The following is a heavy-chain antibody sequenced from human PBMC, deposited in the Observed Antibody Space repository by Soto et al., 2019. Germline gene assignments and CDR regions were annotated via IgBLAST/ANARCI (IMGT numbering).Heavy chain of an antibody. CDR2: VSTNDDRT. CDR3: ARELNTESSAYYSFAF. CDR1: GYIFTAYG. D-gene: IGHD3-22*01. Sequence: SVKVSCKTSGYIFTAYGLAWLRQAPVQRPEWMGWVSTNDDRTNYAQKFQGRVTMTTDRSTTTTSMELRSLRPDDTAVYYCARELNTESSAYYSFAFWGQGTLVTVSS. J-gene: IGHJ4*02. V-gene: IGHV1-18*01.